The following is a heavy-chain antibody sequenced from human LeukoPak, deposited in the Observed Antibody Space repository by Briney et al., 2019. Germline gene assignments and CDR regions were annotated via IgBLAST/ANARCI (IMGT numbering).Heavy chain of an antibody. J-gene: IGHJ4*02. CDR1: GFTVSSNY. D-gene: IGHD1-1*01. CDR2: IYSGGST. CDR3: ARDPTGLIDY. V-gene: IGHV3-66*01. Sequence: GGSLRLSCAASGFTVSSNYKSWVRQAPGKGLEWVSVIYSGGSTYYADSVKGRFTISRDNSKNTLYLQMNSLRAEDTAVYYCARDPTGLIDYWGQGTLVTVSS.